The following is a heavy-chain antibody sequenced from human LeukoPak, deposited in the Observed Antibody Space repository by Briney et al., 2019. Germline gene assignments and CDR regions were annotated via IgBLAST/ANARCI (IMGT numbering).Heavy chain of an antibody. Sequence: SETLSLTCAVSGGSISSSNWWSWVRQPPGKGLEWIGEIYHSGSTNYNPSLKSRVTISVDKSKNQFSLKLSSVTAADTAVYYCARYAPYYYDSSGYYGFDYWGQGILVTVSS. V-gene: IGHV4-4*02. CDR2: IYHSGST. J-gene: IGHJ4*02. D-gene: IGHD3-22*01. CDR3: ARYAPYYYDSSGYYGFDY. CDR1: GGSISSSNW.